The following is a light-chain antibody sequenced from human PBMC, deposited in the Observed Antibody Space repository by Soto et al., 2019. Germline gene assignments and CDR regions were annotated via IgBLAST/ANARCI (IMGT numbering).Light chain of an antibody. CDR1: QSVSSD. CDR3: QQYNNWPRT. CDR2: GAS. Sequence: EIVLTQSPGTLSLSPGEGATLSCRASQSVSSDLAWYQQKPGQAPRLLIYGASTRATGFPARFSGSGSGTEFTLTISSLQSEDFAVYYCQQYNNWPRTFGQGTKVDIK. J-gene: IGKJ1*01. V-gene: IGKV3-15*01.